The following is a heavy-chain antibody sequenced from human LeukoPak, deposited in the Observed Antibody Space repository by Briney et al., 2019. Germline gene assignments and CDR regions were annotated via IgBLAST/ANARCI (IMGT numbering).Heavy chain of an antibody. CDR3: AKGGGSNYGRYCFDD. CDR1: GLPFRSHA. Sequence: GGSLRLSCAASGLPFRSHALTWVRQAPGKGLEWVSSITSDPNYTYYADSVKGRCTISRDNSKNTVYLQMSGLRADDTAVYYCAKGGGSNYGRYCFDDWGQGALVTVSS. V-gene: IGHV3-23*05. CDR2: ITSDPNYT. J-gene: IGHJ4*02. D-gene: IGHD3-10*01.